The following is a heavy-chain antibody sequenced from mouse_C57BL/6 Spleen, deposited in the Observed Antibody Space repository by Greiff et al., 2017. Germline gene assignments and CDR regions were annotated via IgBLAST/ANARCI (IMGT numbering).Heavy chain of an antibody. Sequence: VQLQQSGPELVKPGASVKISCKASGYTFTDYYMNWVKQSHGKSLEWIGDINPNNGGTSYNQKFKGKATLTVDKSSSTAYMELRSLTSEDSAVYYCARSGGLRDFDYWGQGTTLTVSS. CDR2: INPNNGGT. CDR1: GYTFTDYY. CDR3: ARSGGLRDFDY. D-gene: IGHD2-4*01. J-gene: IGHJ2*01. V-gene: IGHV1-26*01.